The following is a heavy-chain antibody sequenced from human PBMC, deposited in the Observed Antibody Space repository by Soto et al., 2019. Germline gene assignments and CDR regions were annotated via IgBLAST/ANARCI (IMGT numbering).Heavy chain of an antibody. Sequence: QVQLQQWGPGLLKPSETLSLTCGVYGGSFSSSFWSWIRQPPGKGLEWIGEINDSGSTNYNPSLKSRVTMSVDTSKNQFSLNLRSVTAADTAVYYCASGRGIENYWGQGTLVTVSS. CDR2: INDSGST. D-gene: IGHD3-10*01. CDR1: GGSFSSSF. V-gene: IGHV4-34*01. CDR3: ASGRGIENY. J-gene: IGHJ4*02.